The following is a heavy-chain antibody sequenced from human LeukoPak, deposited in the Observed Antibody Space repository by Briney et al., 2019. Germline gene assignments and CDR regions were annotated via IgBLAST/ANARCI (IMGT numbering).Heavy chain of an antibody. V-gene: IGHV3-15*01. D-gene: IGHD6-19*01. CDR2: IKSKTDGGTT. Sequence: GGSLRLSCAASGFTYSNAWMSWVRQAPGKGLEWVGRIKSKTDGGTTDYTAPVKGRFTISRDDSKNTLYLQMNSLKTEDTAVYYCTTVDEAVAGKDYWGQGTLVTVSS. J-gene: IGHJ4*02. CDR3: TTVDEAVAGKDY. CDR1: GFTYSNAW.